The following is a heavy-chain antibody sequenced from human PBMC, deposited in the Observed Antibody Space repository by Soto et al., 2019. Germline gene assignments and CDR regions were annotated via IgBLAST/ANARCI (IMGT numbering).Heavy chain of an antibody. CDR1: GFTFDDYA. V-gene: IGHV3-9*01. CDR3: AKERIDDFWSGYSFFDY. D-gene: IGHD3-3*01. Sequence: EVQLVESGGGLVQPGRSLRLSCAASGFTFDDYAMHWVRLAPGKGLEWVSGISWNSGSIGYADSVKGRFTISRDNAKNSLYLQMNSLRAEDTALYYCAKERIDDFWSGYSFFDYWGQGTLVTVSS. CDR2: ISWNSGSI. J-gene: IGHJ4*02.